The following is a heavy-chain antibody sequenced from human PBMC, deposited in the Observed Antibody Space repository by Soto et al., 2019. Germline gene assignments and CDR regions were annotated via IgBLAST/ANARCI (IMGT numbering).Heavy chain of an antibody. CDR3: ARDSSYYYDSSGYYFDY. J-gene: IGHJ4*02. D-gene: IGHD3-22*01. CDR1: GYTFTSYD. CDR2: MSANNGNT. Sequence: ASVKVSCKASGYTFTSYDINWVRQATGQGLEWMGWMSANNGNTNYAQKLQGRVTMTTDTSTSTAYMELRSLRSDDTAVYYCARDSSYYYDSSGYYFDYWGQGTLVTVSS. V-gene: IGHV1-18*01.